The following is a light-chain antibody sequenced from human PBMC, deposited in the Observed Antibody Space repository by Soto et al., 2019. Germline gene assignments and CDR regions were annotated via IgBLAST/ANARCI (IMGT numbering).Light chain of an antibody. CDR1: QSISNW. J-gene: IGKJ1*01. CDR3: QQYNTYSRT. CDR2: KAS. Sequence: DIQMTQSPSTLSASVGDRVTITCRASQSISNWLAWYQQRPGKAPKLLIYKASSLEGGVPSRFNGSGSGTEFTLTISSLQPDDFATYYCQQYNTYSRTFGQGTKVEIK. V-gene: IGKV1-5*03.